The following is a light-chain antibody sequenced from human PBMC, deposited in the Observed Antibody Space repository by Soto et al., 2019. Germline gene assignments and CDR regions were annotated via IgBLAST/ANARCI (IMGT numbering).Light chain of an antibody. CDR3: QQYSSFST. CDR2: DAS. J-gene: IGKJ1*01. CDR1: QSFSGM. V-gene: IGKV1-5*01. Sequence: DIPMTQSPSTLSASVGDRVTISCRASQSFSGMLAWYQQKPGKAPKLLIYDASSLESGVPSRFSGSGSGTEFTLTISSLQPDDFATYFCQQYSSFSTFGQGTKVEIK.